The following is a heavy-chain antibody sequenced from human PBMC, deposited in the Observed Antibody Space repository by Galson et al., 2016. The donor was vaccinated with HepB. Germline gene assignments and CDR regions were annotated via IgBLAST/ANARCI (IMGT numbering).Heavy chain of an antibody. CDR2: TYHTSNWYS. D-gene: IGHD2-15*01. J-gene: IGHJ4*02. CDR1: GDSVSSKSAA. Sequence: CAISGDSVSSKSAAWNWIRHSPSRGLEWLGRTYHTSNWYSDYAVSVKSRITINPDTSKNQFSLQLNSVTPEDTAVYYCARGHLVVPFSFYFDYWGQGSPVT. CDR3: ARGHLVVPFSFYFDY. V-gene: IGHV6-1*01.